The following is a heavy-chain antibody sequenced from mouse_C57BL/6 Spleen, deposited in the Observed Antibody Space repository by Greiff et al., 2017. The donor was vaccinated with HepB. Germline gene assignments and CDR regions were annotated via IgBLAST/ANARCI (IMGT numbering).Heavy chain of an antibody. Sequence: EVQRVESGGGLVKPGGSLKLSCAASGFTFSDYGMHWVRQAPEKGLEWVAYISSGSRTIYYADTVKGRYTISRDNAKNTLFLQMTSLRSEDTAMYYCAKGRVITTNFDVWGTGTTVTVSS. CDR1: GFTFSDYG. V-gene: IGHV5-17*01. D-gene: IGHD1-1*01. CDR2: ISSGSRTI. CDR3: AKGRVITTNFDV. J-gene: IGHJ1*03.